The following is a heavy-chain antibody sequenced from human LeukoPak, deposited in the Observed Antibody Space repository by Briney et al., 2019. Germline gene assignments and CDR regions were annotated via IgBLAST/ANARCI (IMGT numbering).Heavy chain of an antibody. CDR1: GFTFSSYE. CDR3: ARDGHDYVDYFFDY. CDR2: IGSSGYTI. V-gene: IGHV3-48*03. Sequence: PGRFLRLSCAASGFTFSSYEMNWVRPAPGKGMEWGSYIGSSGYTIYYADSVKGRFTISRDNTKTSLYLQMNSLRAEDTAVYYCARDGHDYVDYFFDYWGQGTLVTVSS. D-gene: IGHD4-17*01. J-gene: IGHJ4*02.